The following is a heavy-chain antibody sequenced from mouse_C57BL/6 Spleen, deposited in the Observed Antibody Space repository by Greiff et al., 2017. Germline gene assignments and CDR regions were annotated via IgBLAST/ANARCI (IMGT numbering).Heavy chain of an antibody. D-gene: IGHD2-3*01. Sequence: VQLKESGPGLVKPSQSLSLTCSVTGYSITSGYYWNWIRQFPGNKLEWMGYISYDGSNNYNPSLKNRISITRDTSKHQLFLKLNAVTTEDTATYYCARLGDGLDYWGQGTTLTVAS. CDR3: ARLGDGLDY. CDR1: GYSITSGYY. CDR2: ISYDGSN. J-gene: IGHJ2*01. V-gene: IGHV3-6*01.